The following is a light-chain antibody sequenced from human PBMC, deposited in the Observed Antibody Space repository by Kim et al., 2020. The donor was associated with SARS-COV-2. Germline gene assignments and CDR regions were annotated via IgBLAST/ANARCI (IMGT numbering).Light chain of an antibody. CDR2: WAS. V-gene: IGKV4-1*01. J-gene: IGKJ1*01. CDR3: QQYYATPRT. Sequence: DIVLTQSPDSLAVSLGERATINCKSSQSVFYISNNKSYLAWYQQKPGQPPKLLIYWASIRESGVPDRISGSGSGTDFTLTISSLQAEDVAVYFCQQYYATPRTFGQGTKVDIK. CDR1: QSVFYISNNKSY.